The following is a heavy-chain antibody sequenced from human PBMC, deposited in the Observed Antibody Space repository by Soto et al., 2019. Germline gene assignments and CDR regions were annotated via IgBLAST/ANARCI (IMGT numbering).Heavy chain of an antibody. CDR1: GYTLTELS. D-gene: IGHD3-3*01. V-gene: IGHV1-24*01. J-gene: IGHJ6*03. CDR3: ATYGFGVVTSEYYYYYMDV. Sequence: ASVKVSCKVSGYTLTELSMHWVRQAPGKGLEWMGGFDPEDGETIYAQKFQGRVTMTEDTSTDTAYMELSSLRSEDTAVYYCATYGFGVVTSEYYYYYMDVWGKGTTVTVSS. CDR2: FDPEDGET.